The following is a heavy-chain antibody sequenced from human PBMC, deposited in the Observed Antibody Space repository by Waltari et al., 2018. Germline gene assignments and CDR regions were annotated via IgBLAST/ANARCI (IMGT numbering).Heavy chain of an antibody. CDR2: IYPGDSDT. D-gene: IGHD3-3*01. CDR3: ARRGLRVEWLLRDAFDI. V-gene: IGHV5-51*03. CDR1: GYSFTSYW. Sequence: EVQLVQSGAEVKKPGESLKISCKGSGYSFTSYWIGWVRQMPGQGLEWMGIIYPGDSDTRYSPSFQGQVTISADKSISTAYLQWSSLKASDTAMYYCARRGLRVEWLLRDAFDIWGQGTMVTVSS. J-gene: IGHJ3*02.